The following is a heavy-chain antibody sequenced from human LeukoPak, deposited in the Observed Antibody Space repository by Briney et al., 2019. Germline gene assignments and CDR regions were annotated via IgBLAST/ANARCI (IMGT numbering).Heavy chain of an antibody. CDR2: INHSGST. Sequence: PSETLSLTCAVYGGSFSGYYWSWIRQPPGKGLEWIGEINHSGSTNYNPSLKSRVTISVDTSKNQFSLKLSSVTAADTAVYYCASPAGRYFDWFPHYWGQGTLVTVSS. CDR3: ASPAGRYFDWFPHY. CDR1: GGSFSGYY. D-gene: IGHD3-9*01. V-gene: IGHV4-34*01. J-gene: IGHJ4*02.